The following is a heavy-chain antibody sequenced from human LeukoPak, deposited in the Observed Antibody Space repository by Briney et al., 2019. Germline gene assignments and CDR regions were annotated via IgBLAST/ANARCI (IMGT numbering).Heavy chain of an antibody. CDR2: IIPIFGTA. V-gene: IGHV1-69*06. CDR3: ARSSRRIIAYYYMDV. Sequence: ASVKLSCKASGGTFSSCAISWVRHAPGQGLEWMGGIIPIFGTANYAQKFQGRVTITADKSTSTAYMELSSLGSEDTAVYYCARSSRRIIAYYYMDVWSKGTTVTISS. J-gene: IGHJ6*03. CDR1: GGTFSSCA. D-gene: IGHD6-13*01.